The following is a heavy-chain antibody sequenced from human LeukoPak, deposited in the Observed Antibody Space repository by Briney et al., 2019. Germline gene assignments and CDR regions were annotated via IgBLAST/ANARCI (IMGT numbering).Heavy chain of an antibody. CDR2: ISGSGGST. Sequence: GGSLRLSCAASGFTFSSYAMSWVRQAPGKGLEWVSAISGSGGSTYYADSVKGRFTISRDNSKNTLYLQMNSLRAEDTAVYYCGKGALWFGELSGMDVWGQGTTVTVSS. J-gene: IGHJ6*02. V-gene: IGHV3-23*01. D-gene: IGHD3-10*01. CDR1: GFTFSSYA. CDR3: GKGALWFGELSGMDV.